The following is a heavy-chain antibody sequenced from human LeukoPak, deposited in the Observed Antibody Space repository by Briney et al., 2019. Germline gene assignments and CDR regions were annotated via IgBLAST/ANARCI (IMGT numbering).Heavy chain of an antibody. CDR3: ARDQHDSGWHYYFDY. Sequence: PSETLSLTCTVSGGSISSYYWSWIRQPPGKGLEWIGYIYYSGSTNYNPSLKSRVTISVDTSKNQFSLKLSSVTAADTAVYYCARDQHDSGWHYYFDYWGQGTLVTVSS. J-gene: IGHJ4*02. CDR2: IYYSGST. V-gene: IGHV4-59*01. CDR1: GGSISSYY. D-gene: IGHD6-19*01.